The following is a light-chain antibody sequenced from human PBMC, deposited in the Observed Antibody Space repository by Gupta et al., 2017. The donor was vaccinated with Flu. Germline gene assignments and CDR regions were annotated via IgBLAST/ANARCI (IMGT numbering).Light chain of an antibody. CDR2: EIS. CDR3: MQSLFHHT. V-gene: IGKV2D-29*01. J-gene: IGKJ5*01. CDR1: QSLLHGGAQRTY. Sequence: EIVMTQRPLSLSVTPGQPASISCTSSQSLLHGGAQRTYFYWYVQKPGQPPQLLMSEISSRFYGVPERFSGSGSGTSFTLTSSRVEAEDVGVYYCMQSLFHHTFGQGTRMDIK.